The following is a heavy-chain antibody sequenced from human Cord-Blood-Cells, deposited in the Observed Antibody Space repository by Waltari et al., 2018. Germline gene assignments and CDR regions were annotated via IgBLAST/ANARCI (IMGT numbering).Heavy chain of an antibody. D-gene: IGHD2-21*01. CDR3: ARDSEAYCGGDCYDSSFDY. V-gene: IGHV4-38-2*02. J-gene: IGHJ4*02. CDR2: IYHSGST. Sequence: QVQLQESGPGLVKPSETLSLTCTVSGYSISSGYYWGWFRPPPGKGLEWTGSIYHSGSTYYNPSLKSRVTISVDTSKNQFSLKLSSVTAADTAVYYCARDSEAYCGGDCYDSSFDYWGQGTLVTVSS. CDR1: GYSISSGYY.